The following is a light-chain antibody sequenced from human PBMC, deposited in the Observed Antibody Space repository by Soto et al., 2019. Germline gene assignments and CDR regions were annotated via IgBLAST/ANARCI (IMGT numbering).Light chain of an antibody. CDR1: NSNIGAGYD. CDR2: GNN. V-gene: IGLV1-40*01. CDR3: QSYDSSLSGSV. Sequence: QSVLTQPPSVSGAPGQRVSISCTGTNSNIGAGYDVHWYQQLPGTAPKLLIFGNNNRPSGVPDRFSGSKSGTSASLVITGLQAEDEADYYCQSYDSSLSGSVFGGGTKLTVL. J-gene: IGLJ2*01.